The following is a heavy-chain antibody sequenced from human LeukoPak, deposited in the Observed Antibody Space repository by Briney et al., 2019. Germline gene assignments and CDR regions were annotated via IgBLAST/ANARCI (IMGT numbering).Heavy chain of an antibody. V-gene: IGHV4-39*02. CDR1: VGSIAVNHYY. CDR3: AREHRSSKYFDS. D-gene: IGHD6-6*01. Sequence: SETLSLTCSVSVGSIAVNHYYWGWIRQPPGKGLEWIGSGLYTGNTYSNPSLRSRVTISVDTSKNEFSLKMNSVTAADTAVYYCAREHRSSKYFDSWGQGALMIVSS. CDR2: GLYTGNT. J-gene: IGHJ4*02.